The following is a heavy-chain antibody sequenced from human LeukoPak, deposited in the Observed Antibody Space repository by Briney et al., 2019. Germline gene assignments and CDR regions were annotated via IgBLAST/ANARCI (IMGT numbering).Heavy chain of an antibody. D-gene: IGHD5-24*01. CDR1: GFTFSSYS. Sequence: GGSLRLSCAASGFTFSSYSMNWVRQAPGKGLEWVSSISSSSTYIYYADSVKGRFTISRGNAQNALYLQMNSLRAEDTAVYYCAREGDGYNTDYWGQGTLVTVSS. CDR3: AREGDGYNTDY. V-gene: IGHV3-21*01. J-gene: IGHJ4*02. CDR2: ISSSSTYI.